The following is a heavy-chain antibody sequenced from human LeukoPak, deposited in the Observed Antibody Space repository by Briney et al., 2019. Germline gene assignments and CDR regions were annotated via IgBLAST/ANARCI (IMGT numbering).Heavy chain of an antibody. CDR3: ARSIIGVLRFLEWLPKYYYYYYMDV. V-gene: IGHV1-8*03. Sequence: GASVKVSCKASGYTFTSYDINWVRQATGQGLEWMGWMNPSSGNTGYAQKFQGRVTITRNTSISTAYMELSSLRSEDTAVYYCARSIIGVLRFLEWLPKYYYYYYMDVWGKGTTVTVSS. CDR1: GYTFTSYD. J-gene: IGHJ6*03. CDR2: MNPSSGNT. D-gene: IGHD3-3*01.